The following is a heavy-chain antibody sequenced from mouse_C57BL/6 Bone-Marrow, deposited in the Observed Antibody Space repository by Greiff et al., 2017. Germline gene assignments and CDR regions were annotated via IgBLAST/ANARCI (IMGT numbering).Heavy chain of an antibody. V-gene: IGHV1-20*01. CDR3: ARRDYGSSYAWYFDV. Sequence: DVQLQQSGPELVKPGDSVEISCKASGYSFTGYFMNWVMQSHGKSLEWIGRINPYNGDTFYNQKFKGKATLTVDKSSSTAHMELRSLTSEDSAVYYCARRDYGSSYAWYFDVWGTGTTVTVSS. J-gene: IGHJ1*03. D-gene: IGHD1-1*01. CDR1: GYSFTGYF. CDR2: INPYNGDT.